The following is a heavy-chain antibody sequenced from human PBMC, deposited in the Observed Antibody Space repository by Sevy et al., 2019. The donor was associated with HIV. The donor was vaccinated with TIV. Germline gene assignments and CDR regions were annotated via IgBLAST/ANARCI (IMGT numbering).Heavy chain of an antibody. CDR2: MNPNTDNT. V-gene: IGHV1-8*01. D-gene: IGHD7-27*01. CDR1: GYTFTSYD. Sequence: ASVKVSCKASGYTFTSYDINWMRQATGQGLEWMGWMNPNTDNTGYAQKFQGRVTMTRNTSISTAYMELSSLRSEDTAVYYCARGRLTGIGFDYWGQGTLVTVSS. CDR3: ARGRLTGIGFDY. J-gene: IGHJ4*02.